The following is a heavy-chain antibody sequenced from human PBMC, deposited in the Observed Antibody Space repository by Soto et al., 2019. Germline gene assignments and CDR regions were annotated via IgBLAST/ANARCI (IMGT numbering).Heavy chain of an antibody. J-gene: IGHJ4*02. D-gene: IGHD3-22*01. V-gene: IGHV1-69*01. Sequence: QVQLVQSGAEVKKPGSSVKVSCKASGGTFSSYAISWVRQAPGQGLEWMGGIIPIFGTANYAQNFQGRITITADESTNTAYLELSSLRSQDTAVYYCARGVHYDSRGYYYFYWGQGTLVTVSS. CDR3: ARGVHYDSRGYYYFY. CDR2: IIPIFGTA. CDR1: GGTFSSYA.